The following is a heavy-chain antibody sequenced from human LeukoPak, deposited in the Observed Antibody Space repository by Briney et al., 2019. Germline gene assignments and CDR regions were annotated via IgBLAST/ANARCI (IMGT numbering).Heavy chain of an antibody. Sequence: PGGSLRLSCAASRFTFSSYWMSWVRQAPGKGLEWVANINLDGSEKYYVDSMKGRFTISRDNANNSLYLHMNSLRVEDTAIYYCARNQKGASDAFDIWGLGTMVTVSS. V-gene: IGHV3-7*01. CDR3: ARNQKGASDAFDI. CDR2: INLDGSEK. J-gene: IGHJ3*02. CDR1: RFTFSSYW.